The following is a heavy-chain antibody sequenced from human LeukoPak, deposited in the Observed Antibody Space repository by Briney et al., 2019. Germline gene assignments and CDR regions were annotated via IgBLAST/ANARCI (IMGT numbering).Heavy chain of an antibody. J-gene: IGHJ5*02. CDR2: INPSGGST. CDR1: GYTFTSYY. D-gene: IGHD2-2*01. CDR3: ARDACSTTICQAGGNWFDP. Sequence: ASVKVSCKASGYTFTSYYMHWVRQAPGQGLEWMGIINPSGGSTSYAQKFQGRVTMTRDTSTSTVYMELSSLRSEDTAVYYCARDACSTTICQAGGNWFDPWGQGTLVIVS. V-gene: IGHV1-46*01.